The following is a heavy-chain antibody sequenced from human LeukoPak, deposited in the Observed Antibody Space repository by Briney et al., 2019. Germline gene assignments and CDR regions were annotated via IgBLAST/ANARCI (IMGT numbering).Heavy chain of an antibody. V-gene: IGHV4-38-2*02. Sequence: SETLSLTCTVSGYSISSGYYWGWIRQPPGKGLEWIGSIYHSGSTYYNPSLKSRVTVSVDTSKNQFSLKLSSVTAADTAVYYCARGITMVRGVITLHFDSWGQGTLVTVSS. CDR2: IYHSGST. CDR3: ARGITMVRGVITLHFDS. D-gene: IGHD3-10*01. J-gene: IGHJ4*02. CDR1: GYSISSGYY.